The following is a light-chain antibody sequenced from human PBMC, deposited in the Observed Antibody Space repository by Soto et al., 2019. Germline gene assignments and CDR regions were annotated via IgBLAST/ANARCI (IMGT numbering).Light chain of an antibody. J-gene: IGKJ5*01. CDR1: QSVGGN. CDR2: GAS. Sequence: EHVCKQSPCSLSLDPGDSATLSGRASQSVGGNVAWYQQIPGQPPKLLIFGASSRATGIADKFSGSGSGTDFTLTIRRLEPADFALYYCQYYGAAPISLGQGTRLEIK. V-gene: IGKV3-20*01. CDR3: QYYGAAPIS.